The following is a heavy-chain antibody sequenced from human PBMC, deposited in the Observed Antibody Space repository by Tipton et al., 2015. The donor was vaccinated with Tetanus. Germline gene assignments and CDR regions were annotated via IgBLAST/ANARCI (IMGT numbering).Heavy chain of an antibody. CDR3: ARESLHSSSWYRGNFDS. D-gene: IGHD6-13*01. J-gene: IGHJ4*02. CDR2: ISYSSTYE. V-gene: IGHV3-21*01. Sequence: SLRLSCAASGFSFSRYNMNWVRQAPGKGLEWVSYISYSSTYEFYADSLKGRFTISRDNAKNSLYLQMDSLRAEDTAVYYCARESLHSSSWYRGNFDSWGQGTLVTVSS. CDR1: GFSFSRYN.